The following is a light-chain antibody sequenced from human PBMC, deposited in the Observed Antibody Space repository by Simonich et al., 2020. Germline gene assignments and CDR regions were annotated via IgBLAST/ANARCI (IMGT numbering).Light chain of an antibody. CDR3: QQYYSTPT. CDR2: WAS. J-gene: IGKJ1*01. Sequence: DIVMTQSPDSLAVSLGERATINCKSSQSVLYSSNNKNYLAWYQQKPGQLPKLLIYWASTRESGFPERVSGSGSGTDFTLTISSLQAEDVAVYYCQQYYSTPTFGQGTKVEIK. V-gene: IGKV4-1*01. CDR1: QSVLYSSNNKNY.